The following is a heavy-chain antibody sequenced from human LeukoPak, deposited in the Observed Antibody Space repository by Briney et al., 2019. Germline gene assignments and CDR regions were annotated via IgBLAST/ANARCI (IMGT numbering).Heavy chain of an antibody. V-gene: IGHV3-64D*09. Sequence: GGSLRLSCSASGFTFSAYAMYWVRQAPGKGLEYVSGISSNGGSSFYADSVKGGFTISRDNSKNTLYLQMSSLRAEDTAVYYCVKITSATGGDCWGQGTRLTVPS. D-gene: IGHD1-1*01. CDR3: VKITSATGGDC. CDR2: ISSNGGSS. J-gene: IGHJ4*02. CDR1: GFTFSAYA.